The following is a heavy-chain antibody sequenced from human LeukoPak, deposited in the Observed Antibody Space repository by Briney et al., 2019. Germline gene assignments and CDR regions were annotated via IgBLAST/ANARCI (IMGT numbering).Heavy chain of an antibody. CDR3: ASPPNYYDSSGYYYY. CDR2: IIPIFGTA. V-gene: IGHV1-69*13. J-gene: IGHJ4*02. Sequence: RASVKVSCKASGGTFSSYAISWVRQAPGQGLEWMGGIIPIFGTANYAQKFQGRVTITADESTSTAYMELSSLRSEDTAVYYCASPPNYYDSSGYYYYWGQGTLVTVSS. D-gene: IGHD3-22*01. CDR1: GGTFSSYA.